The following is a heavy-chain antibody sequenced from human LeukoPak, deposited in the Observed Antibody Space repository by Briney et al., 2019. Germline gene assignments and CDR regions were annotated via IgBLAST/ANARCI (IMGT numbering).Heavy chain of an antibody. J-gene: IGHJ4*02. CDR2: IYPGGSNG. D-gene: IGHD5-18*01. CDR1: GFDFTAYG. V-gene: IGHV5-51*01. Sequence: GESLKISCKCSGFDFTAYGIAWVRQMPGKGLEWMGNIYPGGSNGRYSPSFQGQVTMSADKSITAVYLQWSSLKASDTAMYYCARQFHSAWFGFWGQGSLVTVSS. CDR3: ARQFHSAWFGF.